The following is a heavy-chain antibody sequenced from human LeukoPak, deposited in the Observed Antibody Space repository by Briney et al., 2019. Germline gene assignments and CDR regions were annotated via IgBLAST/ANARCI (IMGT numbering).Heavy chain of an antibody. J-gene: IGHJ4*02. V-gene: IGHV3-48*04. D-gene: IGHD3-22*01. Sequence: GGSLRLSCAASGFTFDSYSMNWVRQAPGKGLEWVSYITSSSSTIYYADSVKGRFTISRDNAKNSLYLQMNSLRAEDTAVYYCARPFRGRGYFFFDYWGRGTLVTVSS. CDR3: ARPFRGRGYFFFDY. CDR1: GFTFDSYS. CDR2: ITSSSSTI.